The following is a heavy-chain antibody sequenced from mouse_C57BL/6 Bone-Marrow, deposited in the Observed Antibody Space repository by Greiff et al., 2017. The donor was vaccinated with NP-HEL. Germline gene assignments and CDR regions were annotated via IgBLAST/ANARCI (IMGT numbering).Heavy chain of an antibody. V-gene: IGHV5-6*01. D-gene: IGHD1-1*01. CDR3: ARPGSSYWYFDV. J-gene: IGHJ1*03. CDR2: ISSGGSYT. CDR1: GFTFSSYG. Sequence: EVQLVESGGDLVKPGGSLKLSCAASGFTFSSYGMSWVRQTPDKRLEWVATISSGGSYTYYPDSVKGRFTISRDNAKNTLYLQMSSLKSEDTAMYYCARPGSSYWYFDVWGTGTTVTVSS.